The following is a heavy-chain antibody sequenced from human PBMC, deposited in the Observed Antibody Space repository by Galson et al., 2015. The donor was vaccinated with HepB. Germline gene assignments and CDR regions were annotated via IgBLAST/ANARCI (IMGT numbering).Heavy chain of an antibody. CDR1: GYTFTSYY. Sequence: SVKVSCKASGYTFTSYYMHWVRQAPGQGLEWMGIINPSGGSTSYAQKFQGRVTMTRDTSTSTVYMELSSLRSEDTAVYYCARGSLGELLNYYYYGMDVWGQGTTVTVSS. CDR3: ARGSLGELLNYYYYGMDV. D-gene: IGHD1-26*01. J-gene: IGHJ6*02. V-gene: IGHV1-46*01. CDR2: INPSGGST.